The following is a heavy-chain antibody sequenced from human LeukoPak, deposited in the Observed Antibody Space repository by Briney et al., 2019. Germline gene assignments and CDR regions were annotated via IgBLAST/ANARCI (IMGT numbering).Heavy chain of an antibody. CDR1: GFTFDDYA. J-gene: IGHJ4*02. Sequence: GGSLRLSCAASGFTFDDYAMHWVRQAPGKGLEWVSLISWDGGSTYYADSVKGRFTISRDNSKNSLYLQMNSLTAEDTALYYCAKDKFRSGYSYYFDYWGQGTLVTVSS. D-gene: IGHD3-22*01. CDR2: ISWDGGST. CDR3: AKDKFRSGYSYYFDY. V-gene: IGHV3-43D*03.